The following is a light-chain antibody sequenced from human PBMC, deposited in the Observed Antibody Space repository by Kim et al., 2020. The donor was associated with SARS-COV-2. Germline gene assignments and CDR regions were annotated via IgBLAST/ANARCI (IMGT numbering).Light chain of an antibody. CDR3: ASWDDSLRGWV. V-gene: IGLV1-47*01. CDR2: RND. J-gene: IGLJ3*02. Sequence: GQRVTISWSGSSSNIETNYVHWYQQFPGTAPKLLIYRNDQRPAGVPDRFSGSKSGTSASLAISGLRSEDEADYYCASWDDSLRGWVFGGGTKVTVL. CDR1: SSNIETNY.